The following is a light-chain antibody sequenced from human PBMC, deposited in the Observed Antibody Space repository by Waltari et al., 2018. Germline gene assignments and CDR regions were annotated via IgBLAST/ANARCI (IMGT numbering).Light chain of an antibody. CDR3: CSNAGSHTYF. Sequence: QSALPQPRSVSGSPGQSVTIPCTGIDVVGYDSVSWYQQYPGKAPKLIIYRVTKRPSGVPDRFSGSRSGNTASLTISGLQAEDEADYYCCSNAGSHTYFFGPGTKVTVL. CDR1: DVVGYDS. V-gene: IGLV2-11*01. J-gene: IGLJ1*01. CDR2: RVT.